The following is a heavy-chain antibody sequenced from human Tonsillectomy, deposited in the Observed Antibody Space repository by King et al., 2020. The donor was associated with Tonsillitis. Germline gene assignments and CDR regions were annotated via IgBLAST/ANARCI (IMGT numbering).Heavy chain of an antibody. CDR3: AKDLEAKPSMAEPLDP. V-gene: IGHV3-30*18. CDR1: GFSFNNYG. J-gene: IGHJ5*02. D-gene: IGHD5-24*01. CDR2: ISFDGNYP. Sequence: VQLVESGGGVVHPGTSLRLSCAASGFSFNNYGMHWLRQAPGKGLEWLAVISFDGNYPYYADSVKGRFTVSRDNSKNTVYLQMGSVTTDDTAVYYCAKDLEAKPSMAEPLDPWGQGTLVTVSS.